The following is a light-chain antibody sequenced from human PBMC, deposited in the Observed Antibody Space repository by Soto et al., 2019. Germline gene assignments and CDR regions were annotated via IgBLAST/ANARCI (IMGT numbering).Light chain of an antibody. J-gene: IGKJ3*01. Sequence: DIQMTQSPPSLSASVGDRVTITCRASHDIGNYLNWYQHKPGKAPNLVIYDAFNLETGVPSRFSGSGSGTDFTLTITSLRPEDIATYYCQHSDHLPLFGPGTKVDIK. CDR1: HDIGNY. V-gene: IGKV1-33*01. CDR2: DAF. CDR3: QHSDHLPL.